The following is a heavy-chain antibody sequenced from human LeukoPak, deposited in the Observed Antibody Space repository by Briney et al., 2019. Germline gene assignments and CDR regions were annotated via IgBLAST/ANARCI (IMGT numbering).Heavy chain of an antibody. CDR2: ISSSSSYI. CDR1: GFTLSSYS. Sequence: PGGSLRLSCAASGFTLSSYSMNWVRQAPGQGLEWVSSISSSSSYIYYADSVKGRFTISRDNAKNSLYLQMNSLRAEDTAVYYCARDPPPSSIPFDYWGQGTLVTVSS. CDR3: ARDPPPSSIPFDY. J-gene: IGHJ4*02. V-gene: IGHV3-21*01. D-gene: IGHD2-21*01.